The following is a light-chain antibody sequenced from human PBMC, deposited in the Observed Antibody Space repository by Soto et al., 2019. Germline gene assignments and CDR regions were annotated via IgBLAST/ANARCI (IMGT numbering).Light chain of an antibody. CDR2: TAS. Sequence: AIQMTQSPSSLSASVGDRVTITCRASQDIRNDLGWYQQKPGKAPNILISTASILHTGVPSRFSGSESGTDFTLTISSLQPEDFATYYCLQDYNYPRTFGQGTKVEI. V-gene: IGKV1-6*01. CDR3: LQDYNYPRT. J-gene: IGKJ1*01. CDR1: QDIRND.